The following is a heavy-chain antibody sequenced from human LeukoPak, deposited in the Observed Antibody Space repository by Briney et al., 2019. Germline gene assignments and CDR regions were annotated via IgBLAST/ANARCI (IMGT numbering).Heavy chain of an antibody. Sequence: GGSLRLSCAASGFTFSTYSMNGARQAPGKGLEWVSSITGSSSFIYSADSVKGRFTIYRENAKNTLSLQMNSLRAEDTAVYYCARNFVSSDYGCNWFDPWGQGTLVTVSS. CDR3: ARNFVSSDYGCNWFDP. CDR2: ITGSSSFI. CDR1: GFTFSTYS. J-gene: IGHJ5*02. D-gene: IGHD3-22*01. V-gene: IGHV3-21*01.